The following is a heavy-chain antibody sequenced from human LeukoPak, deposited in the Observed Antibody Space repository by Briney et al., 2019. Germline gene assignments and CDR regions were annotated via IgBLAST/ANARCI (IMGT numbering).Heavy chain of an antibody. Sequence: GGSLRLSCAASGFTFSSYEMNWVRQAPGKGLEWVSYISSSGSTIYYADSVKGRFTISRDNAKNSLYLQMNSLRAEDTAVYYCARAAITMIRGGPNDAFDIWGQGTMVTVSS. CDR1: GFTFSSYE. CDR2: ISSSGSTI. D-gene: IGHD3-10*01. V-gene: IGHV3-48*03. CDR3: ARAAITMIRGGPNDAFDI. J-gene: IGHJ3*02.